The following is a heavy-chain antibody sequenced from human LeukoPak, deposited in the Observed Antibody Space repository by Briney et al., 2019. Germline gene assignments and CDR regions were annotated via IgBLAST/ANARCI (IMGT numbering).Heavy chain of an antibody. CDR2: IYYSGST. CDR3: ARYVFPDIVVVPAAVFLNWFDP. D-gene: IGHD2-2*01. CDR1: GGSISSSSYH. Sequence: PSETLSLTCTVSGGSISSSSYHWGWIRQPPGKGLEWIGSIYYSGSTYYNPSLKSRVTISVDTSKNQFSLKLSSVTAADTAVYYCARYVFPDIVVVPAAVFLNWFDPWGQGTLVTVSS. V-gene: IGHV4-39*01. J-gene: IGHJ5*02.